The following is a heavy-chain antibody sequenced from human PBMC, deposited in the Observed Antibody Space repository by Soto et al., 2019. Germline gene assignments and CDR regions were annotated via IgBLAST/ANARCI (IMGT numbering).Heavy chain of an antibody. J-gene: IGHJ3*02. Sequence: LRLSCAASGFTVSSNYMSWVRQAPGKGLEWVSVIFTGGSTYYADSVKGRFTISRHSSKNTVYLQMNSLRAEDTAVYYCARDRYSSGWLDAFDIWGQGTMVTVSS. CDR1: GFTVSSNY. V-gene: IGHV3-53*04. D-gene: IGHD6-19*01. CDR3: ARDRYSSGWLDAFDI. CDR2: IFTGGST.